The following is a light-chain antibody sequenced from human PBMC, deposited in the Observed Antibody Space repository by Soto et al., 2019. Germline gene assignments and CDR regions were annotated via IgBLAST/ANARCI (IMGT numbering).Light chain of an antibody. Sequence: EIVLTQSPGTLSLSPGERATLSCRASQSVSSSYLAWYQQKPGQAPRLLIYGASSRATGIPDRFSGSGSGTDFTLTISRLEPEDSAVYFCQQYASSPYTFGQGTKVDIK. CDR2: GAS. CDR3: QQYASSPYT. V-gene: IGKV3-20*01. CDR1: QSVSSSY. J-gene: IGKJ2*01.